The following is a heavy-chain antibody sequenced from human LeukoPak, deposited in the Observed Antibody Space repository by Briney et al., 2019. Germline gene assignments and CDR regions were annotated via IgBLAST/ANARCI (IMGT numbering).Heavy chain of an antibody. Sequence: SETLSLTCTVSGGSISSSSYYWGWIRQPPGKGLEWIGSIYYSGSTYYNPSLKSRVTISVDTSKNQFSLKLSSVTAADTAVYYCARGRRVGYSYGYYFDYWGQGTLVTVSS. CDR3: ARGRRVGYSYGYYFDY. J-gene: IGHJ4*02. CDR2: IYYSGST. CDR1: GGSISSSSYY. D-gene: IGHD5-18*01. V-gene: IGHV4-39*07.